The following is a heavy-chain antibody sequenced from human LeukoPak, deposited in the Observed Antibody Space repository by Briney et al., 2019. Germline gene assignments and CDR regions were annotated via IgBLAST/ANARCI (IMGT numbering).Heavy chain of an antibody. CDR1: GASISSSY. Sequence: PSETLSLTCSVSGASISSSYWNWIRQPPGKGLEWIAYIHYNGYTNYNPSLKSRVTLSLDTSKNQLSLKLSSVTAADTAVYYCTRGSTGRFDPWGQGTLVTVSS. V-gene: IGHV4-59*01. J-gene: IGHJ5*02. D-gene: IGHD2-2*01. CDR2: IHYNGYT. CDR3: TRGSTGRFDP.